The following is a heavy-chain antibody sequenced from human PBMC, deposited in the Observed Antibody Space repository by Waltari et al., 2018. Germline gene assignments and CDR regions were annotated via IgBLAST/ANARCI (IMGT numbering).Heavy chain of an antibody. CDR3: ARRDLWNYDHNGAFDI. D-gene: IGHD1-7*01. J-gene: IGHJ3*02. V-gene: IGHV5-51*01. CDR2: IYPGDSDT. Sequence: EVQLVQSGAEVKKPGESLKISCKGSGYSFTSYWIGWVRQMPGKGLEWMGIIYPGDSDTRYSPSFQGQVTISADKSISTAYLQWSSLKASDTAMYYCARRDLWNYDHNGAFDIWGQGTMVTVSS. CDR1: GYSFTSYW.